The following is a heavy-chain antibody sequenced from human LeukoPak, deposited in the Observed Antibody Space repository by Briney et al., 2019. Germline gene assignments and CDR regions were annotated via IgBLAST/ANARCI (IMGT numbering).Heavy chain of an antibody. V-gene: IGHV3-21*01. CDR1: GFTFSSYS. Sequence: RPGGSLRLSCAVSGFTFSSYSMNWVRQAPGKGLEWVSSISSSSSYIYYTNSVKGRFTISRDNAKNSLYLQMNSLRAEDTAVYFCARVSRWELLVGTFFDYWGQGNLVTVSS. CDR2: ISSSSSYI. J-gene: IGHJ4*02. CDR3: ARVSRWELLVGTFFDY. D-gene: IGHD2-15*01.